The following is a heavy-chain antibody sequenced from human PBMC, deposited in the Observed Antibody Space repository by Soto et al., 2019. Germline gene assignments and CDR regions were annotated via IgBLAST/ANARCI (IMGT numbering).Heavy chain of an antibody. CDR3: ASPLPPRWRFDALDI. V-gene: IGHV6-1*01. Sequence: PSQTLSLTCAISGDSASSNSAAWNWIRQSPSRGLEWLGRTYYRSKWYNDYAVSVKSRITINPDTSKNQFSLQLNSVTPEDTAVYYCASPLPPRWRFDALDIWGKGTRVTVSS. CDR1: GDSASSNSAA. D-gene: IGHD3-3*01. CDR2: TYYRSKWYN. J-gene: IGHJ3*02.